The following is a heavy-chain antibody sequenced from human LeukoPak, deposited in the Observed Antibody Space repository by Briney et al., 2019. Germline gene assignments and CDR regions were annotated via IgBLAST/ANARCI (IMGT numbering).Heavy chain of an antibody. CDR1: GFTFDDYA. CDR2: ISWNSGSI. D-gene: IGHD3-9*01. CDR3: AKVDRDDILTGYYY. V-gene: IGHV3-9*01. J-gene: IGHJ4*02. Sequence: SLRLSCAASGFTFDDYAMHWVRQAPGKGLELVSGISWNSGSIGYADSVKGRFTISRDNSKNTLYLQMTSLRAEDTAVYYCAKVDRDDILTGYYYWGQGTLVTVSS.